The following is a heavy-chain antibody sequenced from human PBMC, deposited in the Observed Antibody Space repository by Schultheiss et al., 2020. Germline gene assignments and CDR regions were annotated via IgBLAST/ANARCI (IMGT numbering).Heavy chain of an antibody. J-gene: IGHJ6*02. CDR3: TTTPNMITFGELYSLYYYGMDV. CDR2: ISSSSSYI. D-gene: IGHD3-16*01. CDR1: GFTFSDYY. Sequence: GESLKISCAASGFTFSDYYMSWIRQAPGKGLEWVSSISSSSSYIYYADSVKGRFTISRDNAKNTLYLQMNSLRAEDTAVYYCTTTPNMITFGELYSLYYYGMDVWGQGTTVTVSS. V-gene: IGHV3-11*06.